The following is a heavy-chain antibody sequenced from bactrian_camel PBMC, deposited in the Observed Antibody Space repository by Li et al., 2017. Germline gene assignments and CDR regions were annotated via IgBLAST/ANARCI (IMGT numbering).Heavy chain of an antibody. D-gene: IGHD4*01. J-gene: IGHJ4*01. CDR2: IDNDGNA. V-gene: IGHV3S53*01. CDR3: AVDRCGVATGWLDPRRYNY. CDR1: GAVSEIMV. Sequence: HVQLVESGGASVQAGGALRLSCVASGAVSEIMVMAWFRLKPGTRPGVGLEEGVAVIDNDGNANYEDSVKGRFTISRDNTKNTLYLQMNSLELEDTAVYYCAVDRCGVATGWLDPRRYNYWGQGTQVTVS.